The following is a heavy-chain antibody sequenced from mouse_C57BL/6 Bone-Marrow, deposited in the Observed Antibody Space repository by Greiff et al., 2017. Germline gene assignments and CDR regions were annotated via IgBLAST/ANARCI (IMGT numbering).Heavy chain of an antibody. CDR2: IHPNSGST. CDR1: GYTFTSYW. V-gene: IGHV1-64*01. CDR3: AGDYDYPWFAY. J-gene: IGHJ3*01. Sequence: QVQLKQPGAELVKPGASVKLSCKASGYTFTSYWMHWVKQRPGQGLEWIGMIHPNSGSTNYNEKFKSKATLTVDKSSSTAYMQLSSLTSEDSAVYYCAGDYDYPWFAYWGQGTLVTVSA. D-gene: IGHD2-4*01.